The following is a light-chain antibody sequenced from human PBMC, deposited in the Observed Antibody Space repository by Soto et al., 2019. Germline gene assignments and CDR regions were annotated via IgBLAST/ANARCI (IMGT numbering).Light chain of an antibody. V-gene: IGKV3-20*01. Sequence: EIVFTQSPVILSLSPGERATLSCRASQSVSNDFLAWYQQKPGQAPRLLIYGASTRATDVPDRFSGSGSGADFTLTISRLEPEDFAVYYCQQYGSSPPRTFGQGTKVDIK. CDR2: GAS. J-gene: IGKJ1*01. CDR3: QQYGSSPPRT. CDR1: QSVSNDF.